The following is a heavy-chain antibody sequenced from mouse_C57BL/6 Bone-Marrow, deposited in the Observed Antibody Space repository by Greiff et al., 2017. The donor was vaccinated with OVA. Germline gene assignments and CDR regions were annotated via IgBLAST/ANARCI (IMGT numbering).Heavy chain of an antibody. CDR2: ISGGGGNT. J-gene: IGHJ2*01. D-gene: IGHD3-3*01. V-gene: IGHV5-9*01. CDR3: ARLGDGDY. CDR1: GFTFSSYT. Sequence: DVHLVESGGGLVKPGGSLKLSCAASGFTFSSYTMSWVRQTPEKRLEWVAPISGGGGNTYYPDSVKGRFTISRDNAKNTLYLQMSSLRSEDTALYYCARLGDGDYWGQGTTLTVSS.